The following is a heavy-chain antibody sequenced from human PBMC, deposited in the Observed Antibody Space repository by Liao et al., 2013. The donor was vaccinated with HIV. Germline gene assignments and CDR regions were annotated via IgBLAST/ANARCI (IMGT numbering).Heavy chain of an antibody. V-gene: IGHV4-34*01. CDR1: GDSFSGYF. CDR2: INHTGST. Sequence: QVQLQQWGAGLLKPSETLSLTCAVYGDSFSGYFWTWIRQPPGKGLEWIGDINHTGSTNYNPSLKSRVTISVDTSKNQFSLRLTSVTAADTALYYCARDLGAGYMDVWGTGTTVIVSS. D-gene: IGHD3-16*01. J-gene: IGHJ6*03. CDR3: ARDLGAGYMDV.